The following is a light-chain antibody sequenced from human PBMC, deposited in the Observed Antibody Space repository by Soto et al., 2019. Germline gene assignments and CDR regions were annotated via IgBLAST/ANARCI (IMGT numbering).Light chain of an antibody. CDR3: QQRSNWPIT. CDR1: QSVRTN. V-gene: IGKV3-11*01. CDR2: YSS. J-gene: IGKJ5*01. Sequence: TKFEDTGSVITRETVTLSWGASQSVRTNLAWYQQRPGQAPRVLIHYSSTRATDVPVRFSGSGSGTDFTLTISSREPEDFAVYYCQQRSNWPITFGQGTRLEI.